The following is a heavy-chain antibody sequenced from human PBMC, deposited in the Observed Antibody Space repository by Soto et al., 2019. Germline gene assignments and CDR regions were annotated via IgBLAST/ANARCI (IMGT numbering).Heavy chain of an antibody. D-gene: IGHD5-12*01. CDR1: GYTFTGYY. CDR2: INPNSGGT. V-gene: IGHV1-2*02. Sequence: ASVNVSCKSSGYTFTGYYIHWGRQAPGQGLECMGWINPNSGGTNYAQKFQGRVTMTRDTSISTAYMELSRLRSDDTAVYYCARVRGYSTFGYWGQGTLVTVSS. CDR3: ARVRGYSTFGY. J-gene: IGHJ4*02.